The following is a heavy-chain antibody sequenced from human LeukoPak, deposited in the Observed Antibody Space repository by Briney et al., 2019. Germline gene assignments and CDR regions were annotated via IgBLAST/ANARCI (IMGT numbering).Heavy chain of an antibody. CDR2: ISNDGSNK. V-gene: IGHV3-30-3*01. CDR1: GFIFSSYA. D-gene: IGHD3-22*01. Sequence: GGSLRLSCAASGFIFSSYAMHWVRQAPGKGLEWVAIISNDGSNKYYADSVKGRFTISRDNSKNTLYLQMNSLRAEDTAVYYCASSREVDSSGYFYYWGQGTLVTVSS. CDR3: ASSREVDSSGYFYY. J-gene: IGHJ4*02.